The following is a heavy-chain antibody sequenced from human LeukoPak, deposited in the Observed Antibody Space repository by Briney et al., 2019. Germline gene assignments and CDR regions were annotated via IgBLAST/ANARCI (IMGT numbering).Heavy chain of an antibody. CDR3: ARKVAASNPVDY. CDR1: GFTFRGYC. CDR2: ISSSSTYI. D-gene: IGHD6-25*01. V-gene: IGHV3-21*01. J-gene: IGHJ4*02. Sequence: PGGSLRLSCAASGFTFRGYCMNWVRQAPGKGLEWVSSISSSSTYIYYADSVKGRFTISRDNANNSLYLQMNGLRAEDTAVYYCARKVAASNPVDYWAQGTLVTVSS.